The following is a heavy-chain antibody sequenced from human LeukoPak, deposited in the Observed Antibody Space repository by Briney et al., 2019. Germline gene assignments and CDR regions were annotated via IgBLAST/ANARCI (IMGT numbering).Heavy chain of an antibody. D-gene: IGHD4-17*01. CDR3: ASAPVTTSNFDY. CDR2: INPNSGGT. V-gene: IGHV1-2*02. Sequence: ASVKVSCKASGYTFTGYYMHWVRQAPGQGLEWVGWINPNSGGTNYAQKFQGRVTMTRDTSISTAYMELSRLRSDDTAVYYCASAPVTTSNFDYWGQGTLVTVSS. CDR1: GYTFTGYY. J-gene: IGHJ4*02.